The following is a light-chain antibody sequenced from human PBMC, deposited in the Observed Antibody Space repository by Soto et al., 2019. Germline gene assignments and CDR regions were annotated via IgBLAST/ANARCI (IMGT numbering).Light chain of an antibody. CDR3: QQFDSSRMYS. CDR2: GGS. CDR1: QSVTSTY. J-gene: IGKJ2*03. Sequence: EIVLTQSPGTLSLSPGERATLSCRASQSVTSTYLAWYQQKPGQSPRLIIYGGSTRASGFPDRFSGGGSGTDFTLTISRLEPEDSAVYYCHCQQFDSSRMYSFGQGTKPEI. V-gene: IGKV3-20*01.